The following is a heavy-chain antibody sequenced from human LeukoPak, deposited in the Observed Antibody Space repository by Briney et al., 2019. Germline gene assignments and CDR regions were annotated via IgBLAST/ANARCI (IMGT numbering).Heavy chain of an antibody. J-gene: IGHJ3*02. V-gene: IGHV4-61*02. CDR1: GGSISSGSYY. CDR2: IYTSGST. CDR3: ARDRGDDSSGYYGAFDI. Sequence: SETLSLTCTVSGGSISSGSYYWSWIWQPAGKGLEWIGRIYTSGSTNYNPSLKSRVTISVDTSKNQFSLKLSSVTAADTAVYYCARDRGDDSSGYYGAFDIWGQGTMVTVSS. D-gene: IGHD3-22*01.